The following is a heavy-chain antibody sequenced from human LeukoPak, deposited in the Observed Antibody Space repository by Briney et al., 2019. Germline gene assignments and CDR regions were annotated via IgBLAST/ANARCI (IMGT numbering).Heavy chain of an antibody. J-gene: IGHJ4*02. D-gene: IGHD3-16*02. CDR2: MNPNSGNT. Sequence: GASVKVSCKASGYTFTSYDINWVRQATGQGLEWMGWMNPNSGNTGYAQKFQGRVTITTDESTSTAYMELSSLRSEDTAVYYCARGRITFGGVIVIPADYWGQGTLVTVSS. CDR1: GYTFTSYD. CDR3: ARGRITFGGVIVIPADY. V-gene: IGHV1-8*03.